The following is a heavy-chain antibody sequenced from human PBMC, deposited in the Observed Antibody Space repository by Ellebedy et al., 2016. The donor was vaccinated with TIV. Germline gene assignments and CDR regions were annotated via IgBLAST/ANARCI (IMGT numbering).Heavy chain of an antibody. CDR2: INPSGGST. J-gene: IGHJ5*02. Sequence: ASVKVSXKASGYTFTSYYMHWVRQAPGQGLEWMGIINPSGGSTSYAQKFQGRVTITADKSTSTAYMELSSLRSEDTAVYYCEGRMGHENPWGQGTLVTVSS. V-gene: IGHV1-46*01. CDR3: EGRMGHENP. D-gene: IGHD2/OR15-2a*01. CDR1: GYTFTSYY.